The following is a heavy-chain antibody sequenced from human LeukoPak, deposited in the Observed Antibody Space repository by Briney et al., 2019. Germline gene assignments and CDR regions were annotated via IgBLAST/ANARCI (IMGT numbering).Heavy chain of an antibody. CDR2: INPSGGST. J-gene: IGHJ1*01. CDR3: ARTGYCSGGSCYFAEYFQH. V-gene: IGHV1-46*01. D-gene: IGHD2-15*01. CDR1: GYTFTSYY. Sequence: ASVKVSCKASGYTFTSYYMHWVRQAPGQGLEWMGIINPSGGSTSYAQKFQGRVTMTRDTSTSTVYMELSSLRSEDTAVYYCARTGYCSGGSCYFAEYFQHWGQGTLVTVSS.